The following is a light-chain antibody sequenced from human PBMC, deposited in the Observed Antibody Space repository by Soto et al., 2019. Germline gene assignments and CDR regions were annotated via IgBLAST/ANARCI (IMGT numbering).Light chain of an antibody. Sequence: VVTQSTATWSVSRGRGATFSCRASQSVSSNLAWYQQKPGQAPRLLIYGASTRATGIPARFSGRGSGTEFTLTTISLQPEDFAVYFCHQYDNWPKTYGQGTRLEIK. CDR1: QSVSSN. J-gene: IGKJ5*01. V-gene: IGKV3-15*01. CDR2: GAS. CDR3: HQYDNWPKT.